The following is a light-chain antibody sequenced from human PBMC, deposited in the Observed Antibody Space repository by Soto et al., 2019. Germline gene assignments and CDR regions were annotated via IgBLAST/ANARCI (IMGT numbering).Light chain of an antibody. Sequence: DIQMTQSPSSLSASVGDTVAITCRASQTITFYLNWYQQEPGKPPKLLIYGANTLQGGVASRFSAGGSGTDFTLTINNLQPEDFATYYCQQTYTPPFTFGQGTKLQIK. CDR1: QTITFY. J-gene: IGKJ2*01. CDR2: GAN. CDR3: QQTYTPPFT. V-gene: IGKV1-39*01.